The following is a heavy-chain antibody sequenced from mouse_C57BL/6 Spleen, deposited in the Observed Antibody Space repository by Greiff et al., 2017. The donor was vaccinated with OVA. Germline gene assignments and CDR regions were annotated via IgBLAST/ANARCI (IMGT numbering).Heavy chain of an antibody. CDR1: GYTFTSYW. J-gene: IGHJ2*01. Sequence: QVQLKQPGAELVKPGASVKLSCKASGYTFTSYWMQWVKQRPGQGLEWIGEIDPSDSYTNYNQKFKGKATLTVDTSSSTAYMQLSSLTSEDSAVYYCARGEGQLLRKGDYWGQGTTLTVSS. D-gene: IGHD1-1*01. V-gene: IGHV1-50*01. CDR2: IDPSDSYT. CDR3: ARGEGQLLRKGDY.